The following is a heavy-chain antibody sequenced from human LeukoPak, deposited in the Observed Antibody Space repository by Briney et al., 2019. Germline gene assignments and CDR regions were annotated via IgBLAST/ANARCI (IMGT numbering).Heavy chain of an antibody. Sequence: PSETLSLTCTVSGGSISRGNYYWGWIRQTPGKGLQWIGNIDYSGTTYYNPSLKSRLTMSVDTSKNQFSLKMTSVTAADTAIYYCARTDDLPQCAVDMWGQGSKVTVSS. CDR1: GGSISRGNYY. V-gene: IGHV4-39*01. CDR3: ARTDDLPQCAVDM. J-gene: IGHJ3*02. D-gene: IGHD1-1*01. CDR2: IDYSGTT.